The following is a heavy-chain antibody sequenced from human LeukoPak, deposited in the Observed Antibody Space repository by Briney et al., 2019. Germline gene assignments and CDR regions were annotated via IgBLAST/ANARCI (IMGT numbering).Heavy chain of an antibody. V-gene: IGHV1-46*01. J-gene: IGHJ5*02. CDR1: GYTFTSYY. D-gene: IGHD5-24*01. CDR2: INPSGGST. CDR3: ARDEMSRGLWFDA. Sequence: GASLKVSCKASGYTFTSYYMHWVRQAPGQGLEWRGIINPSGGSTSYAQKFQGRVTMTRDTSTSTVYMELSSLRSEATAVYYYARDEMSRGLWFDAWGQGTLVTVSS.